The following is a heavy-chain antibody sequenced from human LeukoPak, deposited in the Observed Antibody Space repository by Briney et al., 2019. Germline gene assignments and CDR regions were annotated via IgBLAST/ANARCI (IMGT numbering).Heavy chain of an antibody. CDR2: INPSGGST. CDR3: AISKLGIFAFDI. D-gene: IGHD7-27*01. Sequence: GASVKVSCKASGYTFTSYYMHWVRQAPGQGLEWMGIINPSGGSTSYAQKFQGRVTMTTDTSTSTAYMELRSLRSDDTAVYYCAISKLGIFAFDIWGQGTMVTVSS. J-gene: IGHJ3*02. V-gene: IGHV1-46*01. CDR1: GYTFTSYY.